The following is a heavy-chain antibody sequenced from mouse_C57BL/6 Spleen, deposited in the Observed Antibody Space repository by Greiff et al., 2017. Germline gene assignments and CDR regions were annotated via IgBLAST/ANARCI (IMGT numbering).Heavy chain of an antibody. D-gene: IGHD1-1*01. J-gene: IGHJ4*01. CDR2: IYPRDGST. CDR3: ARYYYGSSYSAMDY. CDR1: GYTFTSYD. V-gene: IGHV1-85*01. Sequence: LEESGPELVKPGASVKLSCKASGYTFTSYDINWVKQRPGQGLEWIGWIYPRDGSTKYNEKFKGKATLTVDTSSSTAYMELHSLTSEDSAVYFCARYYYGSSYSAMDYWGQGTSVTVSS.